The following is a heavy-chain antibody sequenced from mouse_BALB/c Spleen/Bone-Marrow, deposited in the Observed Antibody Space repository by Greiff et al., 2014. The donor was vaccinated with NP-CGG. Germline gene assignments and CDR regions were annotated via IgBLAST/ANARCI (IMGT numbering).Heavy chain of an antibody. Sequence: DVKLVESGPDLVKPSQSLSLTCTVTGYSITSGYSWRWIRQFPGNKLEWMGYIQYSGSTNYNPSLKSRISITRDTSKNQFFLQLNSVTTEDTATYYCARRGSIYDGYLDYWGQGTTLTVSS. CDR1: GYSITSGYS. CDR3: ARRGSIYDGYLDY. D-gene: IGHD2-3*01. J-gene: IGHJ2*01. CDR2: IQYSGST. V-gene: IGHV3-1*02.